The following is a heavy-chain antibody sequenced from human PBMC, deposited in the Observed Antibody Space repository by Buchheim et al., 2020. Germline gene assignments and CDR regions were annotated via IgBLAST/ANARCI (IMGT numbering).Heavy chain of an antibody. CDR3: AKDGTLAAAATTYFNY. CDR2: ISGSGGDR. J-gene: IGHJ4*02. Sequence: ELQLLESGGGLAQPGGSLRLSCAASGFTFSSYAMSWVCQAPGKGLEWVSVISGSGGDRYYADSVKGRFTISRDNSKNTLYLQMNSLRAEDTAVYYCAKDGTLAAAATTYFNYWGQGTL. D-gene: IGHD6-13*01. V-gene: IGHV3-23*01. CDR1: GFTFSSYA.